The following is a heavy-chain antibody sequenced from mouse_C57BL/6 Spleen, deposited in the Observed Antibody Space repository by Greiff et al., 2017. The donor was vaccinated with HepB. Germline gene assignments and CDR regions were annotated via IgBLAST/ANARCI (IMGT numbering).Heavy chain of an antibody. CDR1: GYTFTEYT. CDR2: FYPGSGSI. V-gene: IGHV1-62-2*01. Sequence: QVHVKQSGAELVKPGASVKLSCKASGYTFTEYTIHWVKQRPGQGLEWIGLFYPGSGSIKYNEKFKDKATLTADKASSTVYMELSRLTSEDSAVYFCARHEVYYGSFFDCWGQGTTLTVSS. D-gene: IGHD1-1*01. CDR3: ARHEVYYGSFFDC. J-gene: IGHJ2*01.